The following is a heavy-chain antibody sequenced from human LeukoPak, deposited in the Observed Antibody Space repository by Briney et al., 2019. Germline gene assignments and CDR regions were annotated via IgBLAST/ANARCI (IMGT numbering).Heavy chain of an antibody. CDR1: GYTFTRYY. J-gene: IGHJ4*02. CDR3: ARDRSQGEQWLPAFDY. V-gene: IGHV1-46*01. Sequence: ASVKVSCKSSGYTFTRYYMHWVRQAPGQGLEWMGVINPSGGSTSYAQKFQGRVTMTRDTSTSTVYMELSSLRSEDTAVYYRARDRSQGEQWLPAFDYWGQGTLVIVSS. D-gene: IGHD6-19*01. CDR2: INPSGGST.